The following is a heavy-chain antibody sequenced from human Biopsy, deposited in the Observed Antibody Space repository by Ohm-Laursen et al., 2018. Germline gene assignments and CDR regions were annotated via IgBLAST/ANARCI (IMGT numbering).Heavy chain of an antibody. Sequence: ASVKVSCKASGYTFTGQYLHWVRQVPGQGLEWMGWINPHSGTTKFAQDFQGRVTMTRDTSITTAYMELRRLRSDDTAVYYCAKGQDLRGGAEYFQHWGQGALVTVSA. CDR3: AKGQDLRGGAEYFQH. J-gene: IGHJ1*01. CDR2: INPHSGTT. D-gene: IGHD2-15*01. V-gene: IGHV1-2*02. CDR1: GYTFTGQY.